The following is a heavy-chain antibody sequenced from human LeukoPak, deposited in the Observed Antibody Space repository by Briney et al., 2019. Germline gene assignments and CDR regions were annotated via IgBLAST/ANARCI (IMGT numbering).Heavy chain of an antibody. CDR2: ISGSSIYI. D-gene: IGHD3-22*01. V-gene: IGHV3-21*01. CDR1: GFTFSTYS. Sequence: GGSLRLSCAASGFTFSTYSMNWVRQAPGKGLEWVSSISGSSIYIYYADSVKGRFTISRDNAKNSLNLQMNSLRAEDTAVYYCARDPPYSDSSGYYYDYWGQGTLVTVSS. CDR3: ARDPPYSDSSGYYYDY. J-gene: IGHJ4*02.